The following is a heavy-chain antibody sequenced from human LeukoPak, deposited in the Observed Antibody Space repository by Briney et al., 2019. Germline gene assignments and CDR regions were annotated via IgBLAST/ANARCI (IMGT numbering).Heavy chain of an antibody. Sequence: GASVKVSCKASGYTFTSYGISWVRQAPGQGLEWMGWISAYNGNTNYAQKLQGRVTMTTDTSTSTAYMELRSLRSDDTTVYYCARGLAYYYGSGSYYDYWGQGTLVTVSS. CDR1: GYTFTSYG. V-gene: IGHV1-18*01. CDR3: ARGLAYYYGSGSYYDY. CDR2: ISAYNGNT. J-gene: IGHJ4*02. D-gene: IGHD3-10*01.